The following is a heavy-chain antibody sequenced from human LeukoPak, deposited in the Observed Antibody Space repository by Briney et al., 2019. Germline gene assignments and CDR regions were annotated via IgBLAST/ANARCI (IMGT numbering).Heavy chain of an antibody. CDR2: IIPILGIA. V-gene: IGHV1-69*02. D-gene: IGHD5-12*01. Sequence: SVKVSCKASGGTFSSYTISWVRQAPGQGLEWMGRIIPILGIANYAQKFQGRVTITANKSTSTAYMELSSLRSEDTAVYYCARPYSGYELDAFDIWGQGTMVTVSS. J-gene: IGHJ3*02. CDR3: ARPYSGYELDAFDI. CDR1: GGTFSSYT.